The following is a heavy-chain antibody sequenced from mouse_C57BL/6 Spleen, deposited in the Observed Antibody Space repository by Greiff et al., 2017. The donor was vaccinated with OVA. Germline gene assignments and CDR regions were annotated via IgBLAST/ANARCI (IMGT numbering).Heavy chain of an antibody. Sequence: EVKLMESGGGLVQPGGSLSLSCAASGFTFTDYYMSWVRQPPGTALEWLGFIRNYANGYKTEYSAYVKVRFTISRDNYHSILYLQMNALRAEDSAAYYCARYPPSNRVASMDYWGQGTSVTVSS. CDR1: GFTFTDYY. CDR3: ARYPPSNRVASMDY. J-gene: IGHJ4*01. CDR2: IRNYANGYKT. V-gene: IGHV7-3*01. D-gene: IGHD4-1*01.